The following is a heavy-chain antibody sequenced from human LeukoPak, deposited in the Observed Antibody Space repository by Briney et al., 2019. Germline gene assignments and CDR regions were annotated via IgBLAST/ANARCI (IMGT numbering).Heavy chain of an antibody. CDR1: GFTFSSYG. J-gene: IGHJ4*02. D-gene: IGHD3-3*01. CDR2: IWYDGSNK. V-gene: IGHV3-33*08. CDR3: ARERVPYYFDY. Sequence: GGSLRLSCAASGFTFSSYGMHWVRQAPGKGLEWVAVIWYDGSNKYYADSVKGRFTISRDNSKNTLYLQMNSLRAEDTAVYYCARERVPYYFDYWGQGTLVTVSS.